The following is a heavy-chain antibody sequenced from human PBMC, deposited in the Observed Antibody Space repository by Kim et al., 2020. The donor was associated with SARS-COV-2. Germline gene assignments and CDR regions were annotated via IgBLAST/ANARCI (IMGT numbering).Heavy chain of an antibody. CDR2: ISSSSSTI. V-gene: IGHV3-48*02. CDR1: GFTFSSYS. D-gene: IGHD3-22*01. Sequence: GGSLRLSCAASGFTFSSYSMNWVRQAPGKGLEWVSYISSSSSTIYYADSVKGRFTISRDNAKNSLYLQMNSLRDEDTAVYYCAREMGYYYDSSGYYNWFDPWGQGTLVTVSS. CDR3: AREMGYYYDSSGYYNWFDP. J-gene: IGHJ5*02.